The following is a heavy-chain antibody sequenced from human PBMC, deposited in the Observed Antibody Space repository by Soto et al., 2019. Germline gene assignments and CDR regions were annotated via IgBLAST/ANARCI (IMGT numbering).Heavy chain of an antibody. Sequence: ASVKVSCKASGYTFTSYYMHWVRQAPGQGLEWMGIINPSGGSTSYAQKFQGRVTMTRDTSTSTVYMELSSLRSEDTAVYYCAGGFNSSGYYLYYYGMDVWGQGTTVTVSS. CDR1: GYTFTSYY. V-gene: IGHV1-46*01. D-gene: IGHD3-22*01. CDR2: INPSGGST. CDR3: AGGFNSSGYYLYYYGMDV. J-gene: IGHJ6*02.